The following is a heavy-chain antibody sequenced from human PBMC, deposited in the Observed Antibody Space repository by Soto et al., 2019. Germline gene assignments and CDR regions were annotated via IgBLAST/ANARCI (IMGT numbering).Heavy chain of an antibody. CDR3: TILDDRSGYYYYGMDV. CDR2: IRSKANSYAT. CDR1: GFTFSGSA. J-gene: IGHJ6*02. D-gene: IGHD3-22*01. Sequence: PGGSLRLSCAASGFTFSGSAMQWVRQASGKGLEWVGRIRSKANSYATAYAASVKGRFTISRDDSKNTAYLQMNSLKTEDTAVYYCTILDDRSGYYYYGMDVWGQGTTATDPS. V-gene: IGHV3-73*01.